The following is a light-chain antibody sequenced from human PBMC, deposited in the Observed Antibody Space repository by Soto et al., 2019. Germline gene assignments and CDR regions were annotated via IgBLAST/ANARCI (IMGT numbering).Light chain of an antibody. V-gene: IGKV3-15*01. J-gene: IGKJ1*01. Sequence: EILMTQSPPTLSVSPGERATLSCRASQSVSSNLAWYQQKPGQAPRLLIYGASTRATGIPARFSGSGSGTEFTLTISSLQSEDFAVYYCQQYNNWPLTFGQGTKVEIK. CDR1: QSVSSN. CDR3: QQYNNWPLT. CDR2: GAS.